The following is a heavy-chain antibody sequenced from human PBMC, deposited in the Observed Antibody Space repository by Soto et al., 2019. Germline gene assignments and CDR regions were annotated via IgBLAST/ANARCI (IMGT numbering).Heavy chain of an antibody. CDR2: IIPIFGTA. D-gene: IGHD6-13*01. CDR1: GGTFSSYA. J-gene: IGHJ6*02. V-gene: IGHV1-69*06. Sequence: SVKVSCKASGGTFSSYAISWVRQAPGQGLEWMGGIIPIFGTANYAQKFQGRVTITADKSTSTAYMELSSLRSEDTAVYYCARDKTESGCSSSWYPIDYYGMDVWGQGTTVTVSS. CDR3: ARDKTESGCSSSWYPIDYYGMDV.